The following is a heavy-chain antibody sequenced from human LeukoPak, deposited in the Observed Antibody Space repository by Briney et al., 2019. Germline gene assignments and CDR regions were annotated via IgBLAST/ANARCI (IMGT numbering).Heavy chain of an antibody. CDR2: IKSKTDGGTT. Sequence: KTGGSLRLSCAASGFTFSGSAMHWVRQASGRGLEWVGRIKSKTDGGTTDYAAPVKGRFTISRDDSKNTLYLQMNSLKTEDTAVYYCTTGIFDYWGQGTLVTVSS. CDR3: TTGIFDY. D-gene: IGHD1-14*01. CDR1: GFTFSGSA. V-gene: IGHV3-15*01. J-gene: IGHJ4*02.